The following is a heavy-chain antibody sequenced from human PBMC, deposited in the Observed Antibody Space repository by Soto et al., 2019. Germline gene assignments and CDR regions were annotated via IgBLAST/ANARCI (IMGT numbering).Heavy chain of an antibody. V-gene: IGHV3-15*07. CDR1: GFTFSNAW. D-gene: IGHD2-8*01. CDR2: IKSKTDGGTT. CDR3: PTGHVLVDACDI. J-gene: IGHJ3*02. Sequence: GGSLRLSCAASGFTFSNAWMNWVRQAPGKGLEWVGRIKSKTDGGTTDYAAPVKGRFTISRDDSKNTLYLQMNSLKTEDTAVYSCPTGHVLVDACDIFSQGTMATVS.